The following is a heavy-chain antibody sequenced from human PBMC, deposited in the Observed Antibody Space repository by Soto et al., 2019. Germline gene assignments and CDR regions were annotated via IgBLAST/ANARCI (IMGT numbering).Heavy chain of an antibody. CDR3: ARDRYYESSGYSSNYYYYGTDV. CDR2: ISYDGSNK. D-gene: IGHD3-22*01. J-gene: IGHJ6*02. Sequence: GGSLRLSCAASGFTFSSYAMHWVRQAPGKGLEWVAVISYDGSNKYYADSVKGRFTISRDNSKNTLYLQMNSLRAEDTAVYYCARDRYYESSGYSSNYYYYGTDVWGRGTTVTVSS. CDR1: GFTFSSYA. V-gene: IGHV3-30-3*01.